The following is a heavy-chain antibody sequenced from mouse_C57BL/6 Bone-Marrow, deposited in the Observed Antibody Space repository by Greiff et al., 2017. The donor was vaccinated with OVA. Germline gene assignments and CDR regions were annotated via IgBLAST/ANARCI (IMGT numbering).Heavy chain of an antibody. CDR1: GYTFTSYW. Sequence: QVQLQQPGAELVRPGTSVKLSCKASGYTFTSYWMHWVKQRPGQGLEWIGVIDPSDSYTNYNQKFKGKATLTVDTSSSTAYMQLSSLTSEDSAVYYCARLGLRRFAYWGQVTLVTVSA. J-gene: IGHJ3*01. V-gene: IGHV1-59*01. CDR2: IDPSDSYT. CDR3: ARLGLRRFAY. D-gene: IGHD2-4*01.